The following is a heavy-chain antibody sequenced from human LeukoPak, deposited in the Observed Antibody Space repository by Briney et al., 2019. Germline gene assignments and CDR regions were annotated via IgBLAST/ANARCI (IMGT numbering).Heavy chain of an antibody. CDR2: ITSGGSTI. CDR3: ARSIGLTGGGVDV. Sequence: KPGGSLRLSCAASGFTFSDYNMNWVRQAPGKGLEWVSYITSGGSTIHHADSVKGRFIISRDNAKKTLYLQMNSLRAEDTAVYYCARSIGLTGGGVDVWGQGTTVTVS. V-gene: IGHV3-11*01. J-gene: IGHJ6*02. CDR1: GFTFSDYN. D-gene: IGHD3-9*01.